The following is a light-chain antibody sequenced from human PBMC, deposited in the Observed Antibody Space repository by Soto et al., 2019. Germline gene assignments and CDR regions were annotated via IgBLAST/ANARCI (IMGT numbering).Light chain of an antibody. J-gene: IGLJ1*01. CDR1: SSDVGGYNY. CDR2: DVS. Sequence: QSALTQPASVSGSPGQSITISCTGTSSDVGGYNYVSWYQQHPGKAPKLMLYDVSNRPSGVSNRFSGSKSGNSASLTISGLQAEVEADYYCSSYASSSTYVFGTGTKLTVL. CDR3: SSYASSSTYV. V-gene: IGLV2-14*03.